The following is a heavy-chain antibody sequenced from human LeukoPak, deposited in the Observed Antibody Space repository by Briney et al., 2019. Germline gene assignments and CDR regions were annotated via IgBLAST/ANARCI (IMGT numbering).Heavy chain of an antibody. CDR2: IIPIFGTA. Sequence: SVKVSCKASGGTFSSYTISWVRQAPGQGLEWMGGIIPIFGTANYAQKFQGRVTITTDESTSTAYMELSSLRSEDTAVYYCARLGYGSGSYSNRLDYWGQGTLVTVSS. CDR3: ARLGYGSGSYSNRLDY. D-gene: IGHD3-10*01. J-gene: IGHJ4*02. CDR1: GGTFSSYT. V-gene: IGHV1-69*05.